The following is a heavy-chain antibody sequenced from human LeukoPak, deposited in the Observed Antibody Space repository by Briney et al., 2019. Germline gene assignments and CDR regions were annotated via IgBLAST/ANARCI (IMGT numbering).Heavy chain of an antibody. D-gene: IGHD2-8*01. V-gene: IGHV4-59*01. J-gene: IGHJ5*02. Sequence: EASETLSLTCTVSGGSLSTYFWTWIRQPPGKGLEWIGYIYYSGSTNYNPSLKSRVTISVDTSKNQFSLKLSSVTAADTAVYYCARGGEIPLMVYAMDWFDPWGQGTLVTVSS. CDR2: IYYSGST. CDR1: GGSLSTYF. CDR3: ARGGEIPLMVYAMDWFDP.